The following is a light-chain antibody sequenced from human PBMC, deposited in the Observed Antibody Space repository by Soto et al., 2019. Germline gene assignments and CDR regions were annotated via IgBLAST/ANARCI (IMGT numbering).Light chain of an antibody. Sequence: EIVLTQSPATLSLSPGERATLSCRASQNIGSYLIWYQQKPGQAPRLLISDASNRATGVPARFSGSGSGTDFTLTISSLEPEDFEVFYCQQRANWPITFGQGTRLEIK. J-gene: IGKJ5*01. CDR3: QQRANWPIT. CDR2: DAS. CDR1: QNIGSY. V-gene: IGKV3-11*01.